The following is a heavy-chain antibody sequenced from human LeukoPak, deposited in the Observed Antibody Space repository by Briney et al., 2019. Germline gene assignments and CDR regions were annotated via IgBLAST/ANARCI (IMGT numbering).Heavy chain of an antibody. CDR2: IDPSDSYT. J-gene: IGHJ6*02. V-gene: IGHV5-10-1*01. CDR3: ARPRGYNYGYLGYYGMDV. Sequence: GESLRISCKGSGYSFTSHWISWVHQMPGKGLEWMGRIDPSDSYTNYSPSFQGHVTISADKSISTAYLQWSSLKASDTAMYYCARPRGYNYGYLGYYGMDVWGQGTTVTVSS. D-gene: IGHD5-18*01. CDR1: GYSFTSHW.